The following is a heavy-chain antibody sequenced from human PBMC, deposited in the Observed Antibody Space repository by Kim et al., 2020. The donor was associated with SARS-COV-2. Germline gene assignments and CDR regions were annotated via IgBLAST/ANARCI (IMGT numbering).Heavy chain of an antibody. Sequence: SVKVSCKASGGTFSSYAISWVRQAPGQGLEWMGGIIPIFGTANYAQKFQGRVTITADESTSTAYMELSSLRSEDTAVYYCARKAHYGSGSYYSPFDYWGQGTLVTVSS. CDR3: ARKAHYGSGSYYSPFDY. CDR2: IIPIFGTA. J-gene: IGHJ4*02. D-gene: IGHD3-10*01. V-gene: IGHV1-69*13. CDR1: GGTFSSYA.